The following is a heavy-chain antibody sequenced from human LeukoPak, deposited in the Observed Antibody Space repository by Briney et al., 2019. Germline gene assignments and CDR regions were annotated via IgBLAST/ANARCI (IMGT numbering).Heavy chain of an antibody. CDR3: ARDTHHGSGSYRSNYFDY. J-gene: IGHJ4*02. V-gene: IGHV3-7*01. CDR2: IKQDGSEK. D-gene: IGHD3-10*01. CDR1: GFTFSSYW. Sequence: GGSLRLSCAASGFTFSSYWMSWVRQAPGKGLEWVANIKQDGSEKYYVDSVKGRFTISGDNAKNSLYLQVNSLRAEDTAVYYCARDTHHGSGSYRSNYFDYWGQGTLVTVSS.